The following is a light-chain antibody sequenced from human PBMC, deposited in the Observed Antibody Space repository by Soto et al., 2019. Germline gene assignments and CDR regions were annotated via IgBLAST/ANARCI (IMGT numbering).Light chain of an antibody. J-gene: IGLJ3*02. V-gene: IGLV2-14*01. CDR3: TSYSRYRVLV. CDR1: SSDIGGYKY. CDR2: EVS. Sequence: QSALTQPASVSGSLVQSITISCTGTSSDIGGYKYVSWYQQHPGKAPKLIIFEVSNRPSGVSDRFSGSNSGNTASLTISGLQAEDEADYYCTSYSRYRVLVFGGGTKLTVL.